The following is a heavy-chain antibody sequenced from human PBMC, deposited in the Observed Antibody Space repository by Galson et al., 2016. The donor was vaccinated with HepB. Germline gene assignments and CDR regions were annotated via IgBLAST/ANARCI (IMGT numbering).Heavy chain of an antibody. V-gene: IGHV3-23*01. Sequence: SLRLSCAASGFTFSTYVMSWVRQAPGKGLECVSAIFGNGANTYYADSVKGRFTISRDNSKNTLYLQMNSLRVEDTAVYYCANVRGWGQGTLVTVSS. D-gene: IGHD3-10*01. J-gene: IGHJ4*02. CDR3: ANVRG. CDR1: GFTFSTYV. CDR2: IFGNGANT.